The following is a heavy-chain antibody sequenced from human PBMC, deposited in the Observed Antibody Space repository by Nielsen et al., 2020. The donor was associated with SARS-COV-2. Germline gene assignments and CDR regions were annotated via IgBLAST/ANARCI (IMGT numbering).Heavy chain of an antibody. Sequence: SETLSLTCAVYGGSFSGYYWSWIRQTPGKGLEWIGYIYYSGSTNYNPSLKSRVTISVDTSKNQFALKLSSVTAADTAVYYCARGGPYYGSGNLDYWGQGTLVTVSS. CDR3: ARGGPYYGSGNLDY. CDR1: GGSFSGYY. J-gene: IGHJ4*02. D-gene: IGHD3-10*01. V-gene: IGHV4-59*01. CDR2: IYYSGST.